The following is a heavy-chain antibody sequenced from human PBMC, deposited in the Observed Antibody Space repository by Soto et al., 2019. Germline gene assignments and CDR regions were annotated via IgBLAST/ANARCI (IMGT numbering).Heavy chain of an antibody. CDR1: GGSISSGGYY. CDR2: IYYSGST. D-gene: IGHD5-18*01. Sequence: QVQLQESGPGLVKPSQTLSLTCTVSGGSISSGGYYWSWIRQHPGKGLEWIGYIYYSGSTYYNPSCKSRVTISVSTSKNQFSLELSAVTAADTAVYYCARDDSYGYFDYWGQGTLVTVSS. V-gene: IGHV4-31*03. CDR3: ARDDSYGYFDY. J-gene: IGHJ4*02.